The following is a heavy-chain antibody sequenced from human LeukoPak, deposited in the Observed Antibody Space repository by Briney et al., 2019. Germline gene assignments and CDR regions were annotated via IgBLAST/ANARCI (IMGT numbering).Heavy chain of an antibody. CDR3: ARGGQWLVLARAFDY. Sequence: PSETLSLTCAVYGGSFSVYYWSWIRQPPGKGLEWIGEINHSGSTNYNPSLKSRVTISVDTSKNQFSLKLSSVTAADTAVYYCARGGQWLVLARAFDYWGQGTLVTVSS. J-gene: IGHJ4*02. D-gene: IGHD6-19*01. V-gene: IGHV4-34*01. CDR1: GGSFSVYY. CDR2: INHSGST.